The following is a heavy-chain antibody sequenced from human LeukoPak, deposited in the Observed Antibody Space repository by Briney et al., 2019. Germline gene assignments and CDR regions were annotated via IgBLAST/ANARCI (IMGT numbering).Heavy chain of an antibody. D-gene: IGHD3-22*01. CDR1: GFTFDDYA. J-gene: IGHJ4*02. CDR3: ADYDSSGYYPVY. V-gene: IGHV3-43*02. CDR2: ISGDGGST. Sequence: PGGSLRLSCAASGFTFDDYAMHWVRQAPGKGLEWVSLISGDGGSTYYADSVKGRFTISRDNPKNTLYLQMNSLRAEDTAVYYCADYDSSGYYPVYWGQGTLVTVSS.